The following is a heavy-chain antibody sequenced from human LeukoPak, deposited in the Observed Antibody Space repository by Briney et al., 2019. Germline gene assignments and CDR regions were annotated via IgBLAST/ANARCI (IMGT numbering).Heavy chain of an antibody. J-gene: IGHJ5*02. Sequence: GRSLRLSCAASGFTFSIHSMHWVRQAPGKGLEWVAVISYDGSNKYYADSVKGRFTISRDNSKNTLYLQMNSLRAEDTAVYYCAKDQGITGTTSPFDPWGQGTLVTVSS. CDR1: GFTFSIHS. V-gene: IGHV3-30-3*01. D-gene: IGHD1-20*01. CDR2: ISYDGSNK. CDR3: AKDQGITGTTSPFDP.